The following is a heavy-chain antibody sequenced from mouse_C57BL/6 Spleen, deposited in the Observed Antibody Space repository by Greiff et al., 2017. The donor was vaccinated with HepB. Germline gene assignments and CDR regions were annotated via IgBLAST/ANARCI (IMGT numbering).Heavy chain of an antibody. CDR3: ARVGPHYFDY. CDR2: NYPRSGNT. V-gene: IGHV1-81*01. J-gene: IGHJ2*01. Sequence: VQLQESGAELARPGASVKLSCKASGYTFTSYGISWVKQRTGQGLEWIGENYPRSGNTYYNEKFKGKATLTADKSSSTAYMELRSLTSEDSAVYFCARVGPHYFDYWGQGTTLTVSS. CDR1: GYTFTSYG. D-gene: IGHD4-1*01.